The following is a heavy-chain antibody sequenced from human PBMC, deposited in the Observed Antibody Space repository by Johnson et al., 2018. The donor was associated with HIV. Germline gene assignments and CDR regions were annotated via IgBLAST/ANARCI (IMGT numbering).Heavy chain of an antibody. D-gene: IGHD5-12*01. Sequence: MQLVESGGGLVKPGGSLRLSCAASGFTFSCSAMSWVRQAPGKGLEWLSSITGSGINTYYADSVEGRFTISRDNPKNTLYLQMNSLRAEDTALYYCAREEPRGNDAFDIWGQGTMVTVSS. J-gene: IGHJ3*02. CDR1: GFTFSCSA. CDR2: ITGSGINT. CDR3: AREEPRGNDAFDI. V-gene: IGHV3-23*04.